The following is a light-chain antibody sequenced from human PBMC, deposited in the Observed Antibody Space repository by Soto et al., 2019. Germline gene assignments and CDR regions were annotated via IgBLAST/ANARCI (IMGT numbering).Light chain of an antibody. CDR3: ISYTVSRSYV. J-gene: IGLJ1*01. CDR2: SVS. CDR1: SSDIGTYDH. Sequence: QSVLTQPASVSGSPGQSSTISCSGTSSDIGTYDHVAWFQQFPGKTPKLMIYSVSNRPSGVSYRFSGSKSGNTASLTISGLQAEDEADYYCISYTVSRSYVFGTGTKLTVL. V-gene: IGLV2-14*01.